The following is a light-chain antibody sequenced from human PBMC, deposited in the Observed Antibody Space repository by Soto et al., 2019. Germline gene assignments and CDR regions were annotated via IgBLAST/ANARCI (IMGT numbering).Light chain of an antibody. CDR2: GAS. Sequence: EIVMTQSPATLSVSPGERATLSCRASQSVSSNLSWYQQKPGQAPRLLIYGASTRATAIPARFSGSGSGTEFTLTISSLHSEYFAVYYCHQYNNWPPWTFGQGTPVEIK. CDR3: HQYNNWPPWT. CDR1: QSVSSN. V-gene: IGKV3-15*01. J-gene: IGKJ1*01.